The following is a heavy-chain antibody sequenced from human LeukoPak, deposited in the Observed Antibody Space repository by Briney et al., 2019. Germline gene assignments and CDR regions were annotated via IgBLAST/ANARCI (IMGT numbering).Heavy chain of an antibody. Sequence: WASVKVSCKASGYTFTGYYMHWVRQAPGQGLEWMGWINPNSGGTNYAQKFQGRVTMTRDTSISTAFMELSRLTSDDTAIYYCARAVIVVAAATQRNWFDPWGQGTLVTVSS. V-gene: IGHV1-2*02. CDR2: INPNSGGT. D-gene: IGHD2-15*01. CDR1: GYTFTGYY. CDR3: ARAVIVVAAATQRNWFDP. J-gene: IGHJ5*02.